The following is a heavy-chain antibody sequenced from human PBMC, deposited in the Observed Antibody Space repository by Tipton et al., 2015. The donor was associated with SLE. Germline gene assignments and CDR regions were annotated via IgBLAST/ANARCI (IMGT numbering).Heavy chain of an antibody. Sequence: TLSLTCSVSGGSISSSYWTWIRQPPGKGLEWIGYIHNSGTNSYNPSLKSRVTMTIDTSKNQFSLELRSVTAADTAVYYCARHIDCINHGCYSPWFDPWGQETLVTVSS. CDR1: GGSISSSY. V-gene: IGHV4-59*03. CDR3: ARHIDCINHGCYSPWFDP. D-gene: IGHD1-26*01. CDR2: IHNSGTN. J-gene: IGHJ5*02.